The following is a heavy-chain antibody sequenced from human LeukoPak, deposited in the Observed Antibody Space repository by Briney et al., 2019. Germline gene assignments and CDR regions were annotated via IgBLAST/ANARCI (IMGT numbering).Heavy chain of an antibody. Sequence: PGGCLRLSCAASGFIFSSYWMNWVRRAPGKGLEWVANIKEDGSAKYYVDSVKGRFTISRDNAKNSLYLQMNSLRAEDTAVYYCVMDMDVWGQGTTVTVS. CDR2: IKEDGSAK. CDR1: GFIFSSYW. V-gene: IGHV3-7*05. J-gene: IGHJ6*02. CDR3: VMDMDV.